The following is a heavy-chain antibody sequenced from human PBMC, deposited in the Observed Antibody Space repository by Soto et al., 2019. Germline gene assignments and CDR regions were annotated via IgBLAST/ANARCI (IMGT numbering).Heavy chain of an antibody. D-gene: IGHD3-22*01. J-gene: IGHJ5*02. CDR3: ARNPTTYYYDSSGSGGFDP. Sequence: QVQLQESGPGLVKPSQTLSLTCTVSGGSISSGGYYWSWIRQHPGKGLEWIGYIYYSGSTYYNPSLKSRVTTSVDPSKNQFSLKLSSVTAADTAVYYCARNPTTYYYDSSGSGGFDPWGQGTLVTVSS. CDR2: IYYSGST. V-gene: IGHV4-31*03. CDR1: GGSISSGGYY.